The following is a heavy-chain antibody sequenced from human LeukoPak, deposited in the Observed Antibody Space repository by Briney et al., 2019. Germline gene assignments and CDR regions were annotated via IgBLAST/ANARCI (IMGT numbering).Heavy chain of an antibody. J-gene: IGHJ3*02. Sequence: SETLSLTCTVSGGSISSYYWSWIRQPPGKGLEWIGYIYYSGSTNYNPSLKSRVTISVDTSKNQFSLKLSSVTAADPAVYYCARDLVLDAFAIWGQGTMVTVSS. V-gene: IGHV4-59*01. CDR3: ARDLVLDAFAI. CDR2: IYYSGST. CDR1: GGSISSYY.